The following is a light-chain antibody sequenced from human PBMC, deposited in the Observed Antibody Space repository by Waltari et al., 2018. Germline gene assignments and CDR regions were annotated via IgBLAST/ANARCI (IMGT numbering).Light chain of an antibody. CDR1: QSVLYHSNNHNY. J-gene: IGKJ1*01. CDR3: QQYYSPPWT. V-gene: IGKV4-1*01. CDR2: WAS. Sequence: DTVMTQSPDSLAVSLGERATINCKSSQSVLYHSNNHNYLAWYQQKPGQPPRLLIYWASTRESRVPDRFSGSGSGTDFTLTISSLQAEDVAVYYCQQYYSPPWTFGQGTKVEIK.